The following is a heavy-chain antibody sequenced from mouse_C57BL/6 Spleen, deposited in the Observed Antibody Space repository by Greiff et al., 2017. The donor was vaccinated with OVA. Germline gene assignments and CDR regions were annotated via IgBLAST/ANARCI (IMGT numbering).Heavy chain of an antibody. Sequence: EVKLMESGPGLVKPSQSLSLTCSVTGYSITSGYYWNWIRQFPGNKLEWMGYISYDGSNNYNPSLKNRISITRDTSKNQFFLKLNSVTTEDTATYYCAREGGSTRAMDYWGQGTSVTVSS. CDR3: AREGGSTRAMDY. J-gene: IGHJ4*01. CDR1: GYSITSGYY. D-gene: IGHD2-1*01. CDR2: ISYDGSN. V-gene: IGHV3-6*01.